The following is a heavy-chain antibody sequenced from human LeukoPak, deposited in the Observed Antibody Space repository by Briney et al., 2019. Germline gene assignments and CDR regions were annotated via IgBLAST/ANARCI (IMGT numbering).Heavy chain of an antibody. CDR3: ARGLRFIQGPGYYYMDV. Sequence: SETLSLTCAASGGSFNAYYWTWIRQTPGKGLEWIGEINHSGNTNYNPSLESRVTISADTSKNQFSLNLGSVTAADTAIYYCARGLRFIQGPGYYYMDVWGKGTTVTVSS. J-gene: IGHJ6*03. D-gene: IGHD3-16*02. CDR1: GGSFNAYY. V-gene: IGHV4-34*01. CDR2: INHSGNT.